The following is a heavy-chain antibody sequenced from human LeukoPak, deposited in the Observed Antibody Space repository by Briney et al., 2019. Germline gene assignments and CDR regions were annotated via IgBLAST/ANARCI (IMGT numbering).Heavy chain of an antibody. J-gene: IGHJ4*02. CDR1: GYTFTSYY. D-gene: IGHD4-17*01. Sequence: ASVKVSCKASGYTFTSYYMHWVRQAPGQGLEWMGIINPSGGSTSYAQKFQGRVTMTRDTSTSTAYMELSSLRSEDTAVYYCATYDYDSGLDYWGQGTLVTVSS. CDR3: ATYDYDSGLDY. V-gene: IGHV1-46*01. CDR2: INPSGGST.